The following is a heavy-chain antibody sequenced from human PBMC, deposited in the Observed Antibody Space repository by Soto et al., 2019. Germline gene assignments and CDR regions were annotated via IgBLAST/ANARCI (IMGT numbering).Heavy chain of an antibody. Sequence: ASVKVSCKATGGTFSSYAISWVRQAPGQGLEWMGGIIPIFGTANYAQKFQGRVTITADESTSTAYMELSSLRSEDTAVYYCAREEGRGTSCSHCGDFDSGGQGTLVTVSS. CDR2: IIPIFGTA. CDR1: GGTFSSYA. D-gene: IGHD2-2*01. J-gene: IGHJ4*01. CDR3: AREEGRGTSCSHCGDFDS. V-gene: IGHV1-69*13.